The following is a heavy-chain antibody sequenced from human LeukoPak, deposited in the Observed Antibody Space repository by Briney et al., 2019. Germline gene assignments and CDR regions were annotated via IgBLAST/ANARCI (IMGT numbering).Heavy chain of an antibody. CDR2: ISGSATSH. J-gene: IGHJ4*02. CDR3: AKSSGYSYDTHFDY. CDR1: GFIFSNYG. D-gene: IGHD5-18*01. Sequence: GGSLRLSCAASGFIFSNYGMSWVRQAPGKGLEWVSSISGSATSHLYAESVKGRFTISGDNSDNTLYLQMKSLRAEDTAVYYCAKSSGYSYDTHFDYWGQGTLVTVSS. V-gene: IGHV3-23*01.